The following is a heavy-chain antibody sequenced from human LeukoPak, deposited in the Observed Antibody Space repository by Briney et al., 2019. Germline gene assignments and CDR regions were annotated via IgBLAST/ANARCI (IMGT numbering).Heavy chain of an antibody. CDR3: ARETATGTRFFDY. CDR2: ISSSSSYI. V-gene: IGHV3-21*01. J-gene: IGHJ4*02. D-gene: IGHD1-1*01. Sequence: PGGSLRLSCAASGFTFSSYEMNWVRQAPGKGLEWVSSISSSSSYIYYADSVKGRFTISRDNAKNSLYLQMNSLRAEDTAVYYCARETATGTRFFDYWGQGTLVTVSS. CDR1: GFTFSSYE.